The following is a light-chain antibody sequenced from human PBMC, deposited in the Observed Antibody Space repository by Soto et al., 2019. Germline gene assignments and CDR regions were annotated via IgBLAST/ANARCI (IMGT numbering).Light chain of an antibody. CDR3: QQYNNWPPWT. CDR2: GAS. V-gene: IGKV3-15*01. Sequence: EIVMTQSPATLSVSPGERATLSCRASQSVSSNLAWYQQKPGQAPRLLIYGASTRATGIPARFSGSGSGTEFTPTISSLQSEDFAVFYCQQYNNWPPWTFGQGNKVEIK. J-gene: IGKJ1*01. CDR1: QSVSSN.